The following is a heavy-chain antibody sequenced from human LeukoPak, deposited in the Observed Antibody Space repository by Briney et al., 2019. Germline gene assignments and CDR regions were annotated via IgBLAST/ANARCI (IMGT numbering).Heavy chain of an antibody. Sequence: PSETLSLTCAVYGGPFGVYYWSWVRQPPGKGLEWIGEINHSGSTNYDPSLKSRVTISVDTSKNHFSLKLSSVTAADTAVYYCARHYYSSGSYYSRSYYYGMDVWGQGTSVTVSS. CDR3: ARHYYSSGSYYSRSYYYGMDV. V-gene: IGHV4-34*01. D-gene: IGHD3-10*01. CDR1: GGPFGVYY. J-gene: IGHJ6*02. CDR2: INHSGST.